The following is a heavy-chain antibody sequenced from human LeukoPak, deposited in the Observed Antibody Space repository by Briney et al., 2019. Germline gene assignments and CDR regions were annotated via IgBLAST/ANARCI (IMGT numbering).Heavy chain of an antibody. CDR1: GGSFSGYY. J-gene: IGHJ4*02. CDR3: ARESLVGAGGY. Sequence: PSETLSLTCAVYGGSFSGYYWSWIRQPPGKGLEWIGEINHSGSTNYNPSLKSRVTISVDTSKNQFSPRLSSVTAADTAVYYCARESLVGAGGYWGQGTLVTVSS. D-gene: IGHD1-26*01. V-gene: IGHV4-34*01. CDR2: INHSGST.